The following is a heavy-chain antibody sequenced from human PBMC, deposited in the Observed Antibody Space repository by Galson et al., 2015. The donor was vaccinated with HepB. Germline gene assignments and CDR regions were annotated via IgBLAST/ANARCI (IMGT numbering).Heavy chain of an antibody. CDR2: ISYDGSNK. V-gene: IGHV3-30-3*01. CDR3: AEQVDYFDY. Sequence: SLRLSCAASGFTFSSYAMHWVRQAPGKGLEWVAVISYDGSNKYYADSVKGRFTISRDNSKNTLYLQMNSLRAEDTAVYYCAEQVDYFDYWGQGTLVTVSS. D-gene: IGHD1/OR15-1a*01. J-gene: IGHJ4*02. CDR1: GFTFSSYA.